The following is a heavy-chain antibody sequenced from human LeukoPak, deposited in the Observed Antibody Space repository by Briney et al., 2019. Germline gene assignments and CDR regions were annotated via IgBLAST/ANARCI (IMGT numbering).Heavy chain of an antibody. D-gene: IGHD3-10*01. CDR3: AKWNGSGRSHYYYYYGMDV. Sequence: GGSLRLSCAASGFTFSSYGMHWVRQAPGKGLEWVAVISYDGSNKYYADSVKGRFTISRDNSKNTLYLQMNSLRAEDTAVYYCAKWNGSGRSHYYYYYGMDVWGQGTTVTVSS. J-gene: IGHJ6*02. V-gene: IGHV3-30*18. CDR1: GFTFSSYG. CDR2: ISYDGSNK.